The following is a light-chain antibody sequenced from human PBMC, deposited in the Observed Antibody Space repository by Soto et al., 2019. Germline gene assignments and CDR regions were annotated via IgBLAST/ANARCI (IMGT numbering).Light chain of an antibody. J-gene: IGKJ4*01. CDR1: QSISTW. CDR2: KAS. Sequence: DIQMTQSPSTVSASVGDTVTLTCRASQSISTWLAWYQQKPGKAPKVLIYKASTLESGVSPRFRGSGSVTEFTLTISDLQPEDFATYYCQQCDKYPLTFGGGTKVEIK. V-gene: IGKV1-5*03. CDR3: QQCDKYPLT.